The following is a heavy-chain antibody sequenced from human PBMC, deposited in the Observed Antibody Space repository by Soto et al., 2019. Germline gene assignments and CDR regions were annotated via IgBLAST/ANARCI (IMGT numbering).Heavy chain of an antibody. CDR1: GFTFSTYN. CDR3: ARDGDRGYDMDV. CDR2: ITNTGETI. V-gene: IGHV3-48*02. J-gene: IGHJ6*02. Sequence: EVQMVESGGGLVQPGGSLRLSCAGSGFTFSTYNMDWVRQAPGKGLEWISYITNTGETIYYADSVRGRFTISRDNAKNALFLQMNSLRDEATAVYYCARDGDRGYDMDVWGQGTTVTVSS.